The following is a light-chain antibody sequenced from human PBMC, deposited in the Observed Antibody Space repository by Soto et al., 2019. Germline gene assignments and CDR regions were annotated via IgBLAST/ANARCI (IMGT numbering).Light chain of an antibody. Sequence: DIQMTPSPSSLSASVVYIVTITCQASQDISNYLNWYQQKPGKAPKVLIYDASNLQGGVPSRFSGSGSGADFTLTINSLQPEDFATYYCQQGYSTPWTFGQGTKVDIK. CDR2: DAS. V-gene: IGKV1-39*01. J-gene: IGKJ1*01. CDR3: QQGYSTPWT. CDR1: QDISNY.